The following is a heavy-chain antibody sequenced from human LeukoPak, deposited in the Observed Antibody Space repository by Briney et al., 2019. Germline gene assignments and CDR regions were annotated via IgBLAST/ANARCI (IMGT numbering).Heavy chain of an antibody. CDR1: GFTFSSYS. Sequence: GGSLRLSCAASGFTFSSYSINWVRQAPGKGLEWVSFISSGSTTIFYADSVKGRFTISRDNSKNTLYLQMNSLRAEDTAVYYCAGAYYDSSGYLGAFDIWGQGTMVTVSS. D-gene: IGHD3-22*01. CDR2: ISSGSTTI. CDR3: AGAYYDSSGYLGAFDI. V-gene: IGHV3-48*01. J-gene: IGHJ3*02.